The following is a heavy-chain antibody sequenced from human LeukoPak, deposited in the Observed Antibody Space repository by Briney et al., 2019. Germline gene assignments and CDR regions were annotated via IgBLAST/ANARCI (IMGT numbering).Heavy chain of an antibody. D-gene: IGHD6-13*01. CDR3: ATGYGYSSSWQIDY. J-gene: IGHJ4*02. V-gene: IGHV3-21*01. Sequence: GGSLRLSCAASGFTFSSYSMNWVRQAPGKGLEWVSSISSSSSYIYYADSVKGRFTISRDNAKNSLYLQVNSLRAEDTAVYYCATGYGYSSSWQIDYWGQRTLVTVSS. CDR1: GFTFSSYS. CDR2: ISSSSSYI.